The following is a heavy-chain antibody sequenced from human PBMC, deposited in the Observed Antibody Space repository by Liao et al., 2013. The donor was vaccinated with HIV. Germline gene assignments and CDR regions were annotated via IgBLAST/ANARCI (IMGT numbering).Heavy chain of an antibody. D-gene: IGHD2-2*01. CDR3: ARESLAYCSSTSCPRDYYYYYMDV. CDR1: GGSISSGSYY. J-gene: IGHJ6*03. Sequence: QVQLQESGPGLVKPSQTLSLTCTVSGGSISSGSYYWSWIRQSAGKGLEWIGRIYTSGSTNYNPSLRSRVTMSVDTSKNQFSLKLSSVTAADTAVYYCARESLAYCSSTSCPRDYYYYYMDVWGKGTTVTVSS. V-gene: IGHV4-61*02. CDR2: IYTSGST.